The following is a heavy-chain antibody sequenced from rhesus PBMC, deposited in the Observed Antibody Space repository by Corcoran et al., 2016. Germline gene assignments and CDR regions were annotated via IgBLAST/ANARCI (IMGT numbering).Heavy chain of an antibody. CDR1: GYTFSDYY. Sequence: QVQLVQSGAEVKKPGSSVKVSCKAFGYTFSDYYMHWVRQAPGRGLEWVGEINPKTGDTNYAQKVQDRVSMTRDTSTSTAYMELSSLRSEDTAVYYCARRRVATVAATYWGQGVLVTVSS. CDR3: ARRRVATVAATY. D-gene: IGHD4-29*01. V-gene: IGHV1-138*01. CDR2: INPKTGDT. J-gene: IGHJ4*01.